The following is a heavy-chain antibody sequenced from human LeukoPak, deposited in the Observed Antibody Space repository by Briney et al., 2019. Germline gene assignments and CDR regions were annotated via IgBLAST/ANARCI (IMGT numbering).Heavy chain of an antibody. Sequence: SETLSLTCAVYGGSFSGYYWSWIRQPPGKGLEWIGEINDSGSTNYNPSLKSRVTISEDTSKNQFSLTLSSLTAADTAVYYCARGIPRRYFDWFRSNWFDPWGQGILVTVSS. CDR2: INDSGST. D-gene: IGHD3-9*01. CDR3: ARGIPRRYFDWFRSNWFDP. J-gene: IGHJ5*02. CDR1: GGSFSGYY. V-gene: IGHV4-34*01.